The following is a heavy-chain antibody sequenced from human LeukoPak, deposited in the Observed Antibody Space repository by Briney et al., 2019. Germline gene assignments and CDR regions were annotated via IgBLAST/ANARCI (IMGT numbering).Heavy chain of an antibody. V-gene: IGHV3-7*01. D-gene: IGHD6-6*01. CDR2: IKQDGSEK. J-gene: IGHJ4*02. CDR3: ARGEPDSSSSHDY. Sequence: GGSLRLSCAASGFTFSSYWMSWVRQAPGKGLEWVANIKQDGSEKYYVDSVKGLFTISRDNAKNSLYLQMNSLRAEDTAVYYCARGEPDSSSSHDYWGQGTLVTVSS. CDR1: GFTFSSYW.